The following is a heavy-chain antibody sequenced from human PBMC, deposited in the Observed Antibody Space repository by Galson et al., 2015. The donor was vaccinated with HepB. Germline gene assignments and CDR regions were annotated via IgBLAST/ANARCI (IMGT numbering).Heavy chain of an antibody. Sequence: SVKVSCKASGYTFTTYAMHWVRQAPGQRLEWMGWINAGNGNTKYSQRFQGRVTITRDTSASKAYMELSSLRSEDTAVYYCARAKYCSSTSCYDPYDPWGQGTLVTVSS. CDR2: INAGNGNT. CDR1: GYTFTTYA. J-gene: IGHJ5*02. D-gene: IGHD2-2*01. V-gene: IGHV1-3*01. CDR3: ARAKYCSSTSCYDPYDP.